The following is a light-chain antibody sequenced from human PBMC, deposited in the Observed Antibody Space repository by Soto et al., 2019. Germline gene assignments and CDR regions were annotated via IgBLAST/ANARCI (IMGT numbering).Light chain of an antibody. CDR3: SSYTTYLTPV. CDR1: SSDVGGYNY. CDR2: DVS. Sequence: QSALTQPASVSGSPGQSITISCTGTSSDVGGYNYVSWYQQYPGKAPKLMIYDVSNRPSGVSNRFSGSKSGNTASLTISGLQAEDEADYYCSSYTTYLTPVFGTGTKLTVL. J-gene: IGLJ1*01. V-gene: IGLV2-14*01.